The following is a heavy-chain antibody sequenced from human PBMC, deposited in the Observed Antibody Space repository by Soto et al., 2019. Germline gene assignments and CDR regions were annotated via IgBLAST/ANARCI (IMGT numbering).Heavy chain of an antibody. D-gene: IGHD6-19*01. Sequence: QVQLVQSGAEVKKPGASVTVSCKTSGYTFSNYGINWVRQAPGQGLEWMGWISGYNGNTNYAQTVQGRVNMNKDPSTGTVYMELRSLKSDDTAIYYCSRFIMVGGWFDPNYYHGMDVWGQGTTVTVSS. CDR1: GYTFSNYG. CDR2: ISGYNGNT. CDR3: SRFIMVGGWFDPNYYHGMDV. J-gene: IGHJ6*02. V-gene: IGHV1-18*01.